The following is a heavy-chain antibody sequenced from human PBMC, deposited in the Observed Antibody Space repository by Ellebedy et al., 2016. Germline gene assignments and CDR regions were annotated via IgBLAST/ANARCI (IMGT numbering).Heavy chain of an antibody. Sequence: ASVKVSXXASGYTFTGYYMHWVRQAPGQGLEWMGWINPSGGSTSYAQKFQGRVTMTRDTSTSTVYMELSSLRSEDTAVYYCARGGYSYGYDRDTLDYWGQGTLVTVSS. CDR3: ARGGYSYGYDRDTLDY. V-gene: IGHV1-46*01. CDR2: INPSGGST. J-gene: IGHJ4*02. CDR1: GYTFTGYY. D-gene: IGHD5-18*01.